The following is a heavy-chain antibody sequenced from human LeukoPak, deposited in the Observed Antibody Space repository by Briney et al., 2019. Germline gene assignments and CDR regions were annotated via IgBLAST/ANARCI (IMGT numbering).Heavy chain of an antibody. CDR3: ARGLGGYSGYDEIWFDP. CDR2: INSDGSST. V-gene: IGHV3-74*01. Sequence: PGGSLRLSCAASGFTFSSYAMSWVRQAPGKGLVWVSRINSDGSSTSYADSVKGRFTISRDNAKNTLYLQMNSLRAEDTAVYYCARGLGGYSGYDEIWFDPWGQGTLVTVSS. J-gene: IGHJ5*02. CDR1: GFTFSSYA. D-gene: IGHD5-12*01.